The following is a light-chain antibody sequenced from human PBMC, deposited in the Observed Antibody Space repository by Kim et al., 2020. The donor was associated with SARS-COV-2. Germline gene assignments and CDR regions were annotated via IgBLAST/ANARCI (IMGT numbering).Light chain of an antibody. V-gene: IGLV3-21*04. CDR2: YDS. Sequence: PGKTARFTFGGNSIGSKSVHWYQQKPGQAPVLVIYYDSDRPSGMPERLSGSNSGNTATLTISRVEAGDEADYYCQVWDSSSDHRVVFGGGTQLTVL. CDR1: SIGSKS. J-gene: IGLJ2*01. CDR3: QVWDSSSDHRVV.